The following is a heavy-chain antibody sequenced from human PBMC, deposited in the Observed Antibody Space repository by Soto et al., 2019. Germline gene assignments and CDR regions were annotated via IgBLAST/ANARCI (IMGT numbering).Heavy chain of an antibody. D-gene: IGHD3-16*01. CDR3: ARHDYGPLYGMDV. V-gene: IGHV4-39*01. J-gene: IGHJ6*02. Sequence: SETLSLTCTVSGGSISNINYYWGWIRQPPGKGLEWIGSIFYSGSTYYNPSLKSRVTISVDTSKNQFSLKLSSVTAADTALYYCARHDYGPLYGMDVWXQGTTVTVSS. CDR2: IFYSGST. CDR1: GGSISNINYY.